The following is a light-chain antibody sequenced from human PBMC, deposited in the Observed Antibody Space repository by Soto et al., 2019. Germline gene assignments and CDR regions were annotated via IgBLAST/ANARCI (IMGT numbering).Light chain of an antibody. V-gene: IGKV3-11*01. CDR1: QSVSSY. J-gene: IGKJ5*01. Sequence: EIVLTQSPATLSLSPGERATLSCRASQSVSSYLAWYQQKPGQAPRLLIYDASNRATGIPARFSGSGSGTDFTLIISSVEPADFAVYYCQQRSDWPITFGQGTRLEIK. CDR3: QQRSDWPIT. CDR2: DAS.